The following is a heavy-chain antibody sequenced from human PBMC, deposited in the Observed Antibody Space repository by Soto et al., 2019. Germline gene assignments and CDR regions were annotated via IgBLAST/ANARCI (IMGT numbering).Heavy chain of an antibody. J-gene: IGHJ4*02. CDR3: ARLIGGGDSGSYGLDY. CDR1: GGTFNNYA. V-gene: IGHV1-69*06. Sequence: QVQLVQSGAEVKKPGSSVKVSCKASGGTFNNYAISWVRQAPGQGLEWMGGIIPLFGTANYAQKFEGRVMITADKSTDTAYMELSSLKSEDTAVYYCARLIGGGDSGSYGLDYWGQGTLVTVSS. D-gene: IGHD1-26*01. CDR2: IIPLFGTA.